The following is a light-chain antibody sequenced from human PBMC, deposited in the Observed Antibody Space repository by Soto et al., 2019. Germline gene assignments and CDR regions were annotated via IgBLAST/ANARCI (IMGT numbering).Light chain of an antibody. J-gene: IGKJ1*01. V-gene: IGKV1-5*03. CDR2: KAS. CDR3: QQYNSYSPGWT. CDR1: QSISSW. Sequence: DIQMTQSPSTLSASVGDRVTITCRASQSISSWLAWYQQKPGKAPKLLIYKASSLESGVPSRFNGSGSGTEFTLTISSLQPDDFATYYCQQYNSYSPGWTFGQGTKVEIK.